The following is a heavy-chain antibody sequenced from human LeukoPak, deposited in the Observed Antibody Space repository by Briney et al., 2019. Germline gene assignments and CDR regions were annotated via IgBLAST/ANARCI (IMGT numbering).Heavy chain of an antibody. CDR3: AKVDGYPGAPRPKYNWFDP. D-gene: IGHD5-24*01. V-gene: IGHV1-2*02. Sequence: ASVKVSCKASGYTFTGYYMHWVRQAPGQGLEWMGWINPNSGGTNYAQKFQGRVTMTRDTSISTAYMELSRLRSDDTAVYYCAKVDGYPGAPRPKYNWFDPWGQGTLVTVSS. CDR1: GYTFTGYY. CDR2: INPNSGGT. J-gene: IGHJ5*02.